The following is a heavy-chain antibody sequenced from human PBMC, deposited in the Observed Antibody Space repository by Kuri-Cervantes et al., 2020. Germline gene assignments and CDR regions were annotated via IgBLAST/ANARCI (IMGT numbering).Heavy chain of an antibody. D-gene: IGHD3-22*01. CDR2: ISYDGSNK. CDR1: GFTFSSYA. J-gene: IGHJ4*02. CDR3: AKDSDDSSGYIFDY. V-gene: IGHV3-30-3*01. Sequence: GESLKISCAASGFTFSSYAMHWVRQAPGKGLKWVAVISYDGSNKYYADSVKGRFTISRDNSKNTLYLQVNSLRGEDTAVYYCAKDSDDSSGYIFDYWGQGTLVTVSS.